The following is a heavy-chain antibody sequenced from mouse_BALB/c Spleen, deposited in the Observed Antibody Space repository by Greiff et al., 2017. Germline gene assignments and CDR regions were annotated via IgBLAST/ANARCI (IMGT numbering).Heavy chain of an antibody. Sequence: VQLQQSGTVLARPGASVKMSCKASGYSFTSYWMHWVKQRPGQGLEWIGAIYPGNSDTSYNQKFKGKAKLTAVTSASTAYMELSSLTNEDSAVYYCTRDGNYGGSAMDYWGQGTSVTDSS. V-gene: IGHV1-5*01. D-gene: IGHD2-1*01. CDR2: IYPGNSDT. J-gene: IGHJ4*01. CDR1: GYSFTSYW. CDR3: TRDGNYGGSAMDY.